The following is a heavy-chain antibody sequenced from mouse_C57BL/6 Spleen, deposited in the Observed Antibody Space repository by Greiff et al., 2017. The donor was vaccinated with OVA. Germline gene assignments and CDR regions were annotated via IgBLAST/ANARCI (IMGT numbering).Heavy chain of an antibody. Sequence: QVTLKESGPGILQPSQTLSLTCSFSGFSLSTFGMGVGWIRQPSGKGLEWLAHIWWDDDKYYNPALKSRPTISKDTSKHQVFRRIANVDTAGTATDYGARSWDGAWFAYWGQGTLVTVSA. CDR3: ARSWDGAWFAY. V-gene: IGHV8-8*01. D-gene: IGHD4-1*01. CDR1: GFSLSTFGMG. CDR2: IWWDDDK. J-gene: IGHJ3*01.